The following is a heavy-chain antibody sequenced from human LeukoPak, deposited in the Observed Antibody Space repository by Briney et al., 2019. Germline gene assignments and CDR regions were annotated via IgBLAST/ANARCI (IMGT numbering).Heavy chain of an antibody. CDR3: ARDDSHGYHFFDS. J-gene: IGHJ4*02. D-gene: IGHD3-22*01. Sequence: GGSLRLSCAASGFTFSSYTMNWIRQAPGKGLEWVSSISGSGEFIYYGDSVKGRVTISRDNGKNSLYLQMNSVRPEDMAVYYCARDDSHGYHFFDSWGRGTLVTVSS. V-gene: IGHV3-21*01. CDR2: ISGSGEFI. CDR1: GFTFSSYT.